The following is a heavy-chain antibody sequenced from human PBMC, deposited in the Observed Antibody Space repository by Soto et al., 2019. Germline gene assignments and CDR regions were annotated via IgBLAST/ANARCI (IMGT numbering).Heavy chain of an antibody. V-gene: IGHV3-30-3*01. D-gene: IGHD1-7*01. CDR2: ISYDGSNK. Sequence: QVQLVESGGGVVQPGRSLRLSCAASGFTFSSYAMHWVRQAPGQGLEWVALISYDGSNKYYADSVKGRFTISRDNSKNTLYLQMTSLRPEDTAVYHCARDQGGTTLYYHGMDVWGQGTTVTFSS. CDR3: ARDQGGTTLYYHGMDV. CDR1: GFTFSSYA. J-gene: IGHJ6*02.